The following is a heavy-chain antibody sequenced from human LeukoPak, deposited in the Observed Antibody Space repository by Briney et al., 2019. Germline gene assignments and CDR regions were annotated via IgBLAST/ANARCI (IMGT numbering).Heavy chain of an antibody. J-gene: IGHJ6*02. CDR1: GFSFSGHW. CDR2: ISPTGSTT. D-gene: IGHD3-3*01. CDR3: ARKGGSRFLGRYKYYGLDV. Sequence: GGSLRLSCTASGFSFSGHWMHWARQLPGKGLVWVSRISPTGSTTSYADSVKGRFTVSRDNAKNTLYLQMNSLRVEDTAVYYCARKGGSRFLGRYKYYGLDVWGQGTTVTVS. V-gene: IGHV3-74*01.